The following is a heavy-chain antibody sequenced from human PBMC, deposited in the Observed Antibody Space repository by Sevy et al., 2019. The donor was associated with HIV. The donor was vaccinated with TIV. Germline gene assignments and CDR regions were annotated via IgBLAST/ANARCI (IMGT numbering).Heavy chain of an antibody. J-gene: IGHJ3*02. CDR2: IWYDGSIK. CDR1: GFTFNMYG. V-gene: IGHV3-33*08. CDR3: ASEQNREDAFDI. D-gene: IGHD1-26*01. Sequence: GGSLRLSCAASGFTFNMYGMHWVCQAPGKGLEWGGQIWYDGSIKKYADSVKGRFTISRDNSKSTLYLQMNSLRGEDTAVYFCASEQNREDAFDIWGQGTMVTVSS.